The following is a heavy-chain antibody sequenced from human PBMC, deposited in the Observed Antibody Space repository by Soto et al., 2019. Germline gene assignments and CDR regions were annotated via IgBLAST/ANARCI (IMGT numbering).Heavy chain of an antibody. CDR3: VKEAEPVRLVAFDL. V-gene: IGHV3-23*01. J-gene: IGHJ4*02. Sequence: GGSLRLSCATSGFTFHDYAMSWVRQAPGKGLEWVSAIAFTGSATYYADSVKGRFTISRDNSKNIVYLQMNSLRVDDTALYYCVKEAEPVRLVAFDLWGQGTQVTVSS. CDR2: IAFTGSAT. D-gene: IGHD2-2*01. CDR1: GFTFHDYA.